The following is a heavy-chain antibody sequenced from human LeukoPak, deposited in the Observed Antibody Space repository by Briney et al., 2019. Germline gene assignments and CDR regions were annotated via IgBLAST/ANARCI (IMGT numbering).Heavy chain of an antibody. D-gene: IGHD5-12*01. CDR2: IYYSGST. CDR1: GGSXSXXSYY. Sequence: EXLSLACTVXGGSXSXXSYYWGWIRQPXGKXXEXXXSIYYSGSTYYNPSLKSRVTISVDTSKNQFSLKLRSVTAADTAVYYCARVFRDGGYGEGFDYWGQGTLVTVSS. V-gene: IGHV4-39*07. CDR3: ARVFRDGGYGEGFDY. J-gene: IGHJ4*02.